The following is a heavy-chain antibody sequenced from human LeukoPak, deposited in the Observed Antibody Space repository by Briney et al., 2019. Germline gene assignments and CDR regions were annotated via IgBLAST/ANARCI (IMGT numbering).Heavy chain of an antibody. J-gene: IGHJ4*02. V-gene: IGHV5-51*01. CDR1: GYSFTNYW. CDR2: IYPGDSDT. CDR3: ARHDGKILGYCSGGGCSSWDY. D-gene: IGHD2-15*01. Sequence: GESLKISCKGSGYSFTNYWIGWVRQMPGKGLEWMGIIYPGDSDTRYSPSFQGQVTISADKSISTAYLQWSSLKVSDTAMYYCARHDGKILGYCSGGGCSSWDYWGQGTLSPSPQ.